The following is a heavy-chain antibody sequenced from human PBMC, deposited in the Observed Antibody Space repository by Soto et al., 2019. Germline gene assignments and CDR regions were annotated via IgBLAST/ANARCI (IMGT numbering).Heavy chain of an antibody. Sequence: ASVKVSCQASGYAFTGYYMHWVRQAPGQGLEWMGWINPNSGGTNYAQKFQGWVTMTRDTSISTAYMELSRLRSDDTAVYYCAREVVAAMGYYYGMDVWGQGTTVTVSS. CDR1: GYAFTGYY. V-gene: IGHV1-2*04. J-gene: IGHJ6*02. CDR3: AREVVAAMGYYYGMDV. D-gene: IGHD2-15*01. CDR2: INPNSGGT.